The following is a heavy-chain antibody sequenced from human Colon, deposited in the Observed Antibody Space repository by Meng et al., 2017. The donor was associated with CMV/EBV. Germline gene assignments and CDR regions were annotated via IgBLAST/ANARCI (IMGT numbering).Heavy chain of an antibody. Sequence: GGSFSSGGYCWSWIRQHPGKGLEWIGYIFYSGSTYYNPSFRSRGIISVDTSKNQFSLNLTSVTAADTAVYYCARTLVTTAGSGWFDPWGQGTLVTVSS. CDR3: ARTLVTTAGSGWFDP. CDR2: IFYSGST. D-gene: IGHD3-22*01. CDR1: GGSFSSGGYC. V-gene: IGHV4-31*02. J-gene: IGHJ5*02.